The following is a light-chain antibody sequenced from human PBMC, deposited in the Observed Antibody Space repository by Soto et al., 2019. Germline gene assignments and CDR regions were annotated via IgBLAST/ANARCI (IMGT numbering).Light chain of an antibody. V-gene: IGLV2-14*01. Sequence: QSVLTQPASVSGSPGQSITISCTGTSSDVGGYKYVSWNQQHPGKAPKLMIYEVSNRPSGVSNRFSGSESGNTASLTISGLQAEDEADYYCSSYTSSTTPVYVLGTGTKVTVL. CDR2: EVS. CDR1: SSDVGGYKY. J-gene: IGLJ1*01. CDR3: SSYTSSTTPVYV.